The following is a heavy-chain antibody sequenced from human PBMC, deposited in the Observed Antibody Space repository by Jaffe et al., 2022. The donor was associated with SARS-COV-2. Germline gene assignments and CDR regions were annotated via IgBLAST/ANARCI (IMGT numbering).Heavy chain of an antibody. CDR2: IYTSGST. CDR3: ARDHYGSGSYYPDDAFDI. J-gene: IGHJ3*02. D-gene: IGHD3-10*01. V-gene: IGHV4-61*02. CDR1: GGSISSGSYY. Sequence: QVQLQESGPGLVKPSQTLSLTCTVSGGSISSGSYYWSWIRQPAGKGLEWIGRIYTSGSTNYNPSLKSRVTISVDTSKNQFSLKLSSVTAADTAVYYCARDHYGSGSYYPDDAFDIWGQGTMVTVSS.